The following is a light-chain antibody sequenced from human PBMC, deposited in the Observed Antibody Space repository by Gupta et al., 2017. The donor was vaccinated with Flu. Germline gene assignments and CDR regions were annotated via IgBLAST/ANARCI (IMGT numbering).Light chain of an antibody. CDR3: QQYGNSYSVT. J-gene: IGKJ2*01. V-gene: IGKV3D-20*01. CDR2: DAS. CDR1: QSVSSNF. Sequence: EIVLTQSPATLSLSPGGGASLSCGASQSVSSNFLAWYQHKPGLAPRLLIYDASKRAAGIPDRFSGSGSGTDFTLTIRRLEPEDFAVYYCQQYGNSYSVTFGQGTKLEI.